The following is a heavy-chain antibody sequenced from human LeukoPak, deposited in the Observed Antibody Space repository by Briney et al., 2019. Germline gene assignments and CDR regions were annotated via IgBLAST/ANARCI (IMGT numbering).Heavy chain of an antibody. Sequence: GGSLRLSCAASGFTFSSYNMNWVRQAPGKGLEWVSSISSSSNYIYYAESVKGRFTISRDNAKNSLYLQMNSLRAEDTAVYYCARDPSFRPVADLYFDYWGQGTLVTVSS. CDR2: ISSSSNYI. CDR1: GFTFSSYN. V-gene: IGHV3-21*01. CDR3: ARDPSFRPVADLYFDY. D-gene: IGHD6-19*01. J-gene: IGHJ4*02.